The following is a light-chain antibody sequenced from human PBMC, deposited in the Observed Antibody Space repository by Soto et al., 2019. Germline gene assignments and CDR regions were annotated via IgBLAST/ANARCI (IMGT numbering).Light chain of an antibody. V-gene: IGLV2-18*02. CDR1: SSDIGSYTR. CDR2: EVT. CDR3: SSYTSFDTVI. Sequence: QSALTQPPSVSGSPGLSVTISCTGSSSDIGSYTRVSWYQHPPASAPKLMIYEVTRRASGAPDRFSGSASGNTASLTISGVQAEDEADYYCSSYTSFDTVIFGGGTKLTVL. J-gene: IGLJ2*01.